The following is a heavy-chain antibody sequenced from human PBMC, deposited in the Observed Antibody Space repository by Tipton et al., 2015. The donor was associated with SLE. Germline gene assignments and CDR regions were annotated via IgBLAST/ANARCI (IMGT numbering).Heavy chain of an antibody. CDR1: GFTVSSNY. Sequence: SLRLSCAASGFTVSSNYMSWVRQAPGKGLEWVSVIYSGGSTYYADSVKDRFTISRDNSKNTLYLQINSLRAEDTAVYYCARERDGAFDIWGQGTMVTVSS. CDR2: IYSGGST. D-gene: IGHD5-24*01. J-gene: IGHJ3*02. V-gene: IGHV3-53*01. CDR3: ARERDGAFDI.